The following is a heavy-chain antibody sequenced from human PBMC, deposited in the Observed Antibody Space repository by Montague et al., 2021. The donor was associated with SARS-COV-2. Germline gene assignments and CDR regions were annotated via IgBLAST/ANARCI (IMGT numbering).Heavy chain of an antibody. CDR2: IYNCGST. D-gene: IGHD6-13*01. CDR3: ARVGRGSSWYEAAFDI. Sequence: SETLSLTCTVSGGSISRYSWTWIRQPPGKGLEWIGFIYNCGSTNYNSSLTSRVTISVDTSKNQFSLKLSSVAAADTAVYYCARVGRGSSWYEAAFDIWGQGTMGTVSS. CDR1: GGSISRYS. V-gene: IGHV4-59*01. J-gene: IGHJ3*02.